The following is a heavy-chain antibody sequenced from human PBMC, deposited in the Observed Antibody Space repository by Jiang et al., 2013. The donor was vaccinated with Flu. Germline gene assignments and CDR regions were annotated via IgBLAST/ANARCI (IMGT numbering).Heavy chain of an antibody. CDR3: ARDHPHDYNFDY. D-gene: IGHD4-11*01. CDR1: GFTFSSYG. CDR2: IFYDGSNK. V-gene: IGHV3-33*01. Sequence: AASGFTFSSYGMHWVRQAPGKGLEWVAVIFYDGSNKYYADSVKGRFTISRDNSRNTLSLQMDSLRAEDTAIYYCARDHPHDYNFDYWGQGTLVTVSS. J-gene: IGHJ4*02.